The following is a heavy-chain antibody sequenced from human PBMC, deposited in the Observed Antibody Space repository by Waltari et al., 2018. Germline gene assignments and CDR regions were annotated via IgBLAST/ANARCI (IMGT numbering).Heavy chain of an antibody. CDR2: ISYDGSNK. V-gene: IGHV3-30-3*01. Sequence: QVQLVESGGGVVQPGRSLRLSCAASGFTFSRSALHWVRQAPGKGLEWVAVISYDGSNKYYADSVKGRFTISRDNSKNTLYLQMNSLRAEDTAVYYCARAQSLSFFDYWGQGTLVTVSS. D-gene: IGHD3-10*01. CDR3: ARAQSLSFFDY. J-gene: IGHJ4*02. CDR1: GFTFSRSA.